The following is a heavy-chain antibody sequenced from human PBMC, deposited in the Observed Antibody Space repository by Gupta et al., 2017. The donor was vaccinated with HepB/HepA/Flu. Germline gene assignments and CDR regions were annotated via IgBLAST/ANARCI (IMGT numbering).Heavy chain of an antibody. D-gene: IGHD2-2*01. CDR1: GGTFSSYA. V-gene: IGHV1-69*01. Sequence: QVQLVQSGAEVQKPGSSVKVSCKASGGTFSSYAISWVRQAPGQGLEWMGGIIPIFGTANYAQKFQGRVTITADESTSTAYMELSSLRSEDTAVYYCARDRGRYCSSTSCYAGDYWGQGTLVTVSS. CDR3: ARDRGRYCSSTSCYAGDY. CDR2: IIPIFGTA. J-gene: IGHJ4*02.